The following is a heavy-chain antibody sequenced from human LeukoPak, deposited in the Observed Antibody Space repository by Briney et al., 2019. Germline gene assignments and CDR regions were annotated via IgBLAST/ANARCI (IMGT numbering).Heavy chain of an antibody. CDR3: ARVQYYYDSSGYYDY. D-gene: IGHD3-22*01. CDR2: ISSSGSTI. J-gene: IGHJ4*02. V-gene: IGHV3-48*03. Sequence: GGSLRLSCAASGFTFSSYEMNWVRQAPGKGLEWVSYISSSGSTIYYADSVKGRFTISRDNAKNSLYLQMNSLRAEDTAVYCCARVQYYYDSSGYYDYWGQGTLVTVSS. CDR1: GFTFSSYE.